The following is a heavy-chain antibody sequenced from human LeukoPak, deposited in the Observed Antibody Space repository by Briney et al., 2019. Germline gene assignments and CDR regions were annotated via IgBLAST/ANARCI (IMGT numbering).Heavy chain of an antibody. J-gene: IGHJ3*02. CDR2: IYYGGST. CDR3: ARRTYYYDSSGYSYAFDI. Sequence: SETLSLTCTVSGGSVSSGSYYWSWIRQPPGKGLEWIGYIYYGGSTNYNPSLKSRVTISVDTSKNQFSLKLSSVTAADTAVYYCARRTYYYDSSGYSYAFDIWGQGTMVTVSS. D-gene: IGHD3-22*01. CDR1: GGSVSSGSYY. V-gene: IGHV4-61*01.